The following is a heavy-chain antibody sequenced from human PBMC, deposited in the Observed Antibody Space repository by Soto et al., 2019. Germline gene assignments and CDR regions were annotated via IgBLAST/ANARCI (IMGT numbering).Heavy chain of an antibody. V-gene: IGHV4-59*01. D-gene: IGHD3-10*01. CDR3: ATSNPTCPGCYS. CDR2: ISHSGPR. Sequence: SETLSITCSVSGVSISSGYCTWIRQSQGKGLEWIGYISHSGPRHYRASLQSRLTMSVETSKNQFSLNLTSVTAADTAIYYCATSNPTCPGCYSWGQGTLVTVSS. CDR1: GVSISSGY. J-gene: IGHJ5*02.